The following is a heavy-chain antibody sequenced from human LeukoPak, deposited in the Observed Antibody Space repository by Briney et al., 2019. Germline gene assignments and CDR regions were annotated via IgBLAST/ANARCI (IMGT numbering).Heavy chain of an antibody. V-gene: IGHV3-23*01. CDR1: GFTFSSYE. J-gene: IGHJ4*02. D-gene: IGHD2-15*01. CDR2: FSGSGGNT. Sequence: GGSLRLSCAASGFTFSSYEMNWVCQAPGKGLEWVSTFSGSGGNTYYADSVKGRFTISRDNSKNTLYLQMNSLRAEGTAVYYCAKSGLNRFDYWGQGTLVTVSS. CDR3: AKSGLNRFDY.